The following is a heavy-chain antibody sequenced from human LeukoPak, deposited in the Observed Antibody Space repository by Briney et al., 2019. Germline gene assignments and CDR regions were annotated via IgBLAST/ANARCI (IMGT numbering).Heavy chain of an antibody. CDR1: GFTFSSNA. Sequence: GGSLRLSCVASGFTFSSNAMSWVRQAPGKGLEWVSAISGSGGNTYYADSVKGRFTISRDNSKNTLYVRMNSLRAEDTAVYYCAKEAYYYDSSGYYRGIDYWGQGTLVTVSS. CDR3: AKEAYYYDSSGYYRGIDY. D-gene: IGHD3-22*01. CDR2: ISGSGGNT. V-gene: IGHV3-23*01. J-gene: IGHJ4*02.